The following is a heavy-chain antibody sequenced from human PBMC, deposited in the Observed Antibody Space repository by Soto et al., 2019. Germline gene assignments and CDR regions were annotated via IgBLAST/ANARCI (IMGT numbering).Heavy chain of an antibody. V-gene: IGHV3-53*01. Sequence: GGFLRLSCAASGFTVSSTYLTWVRQAPGKGLEWVAILYTGTDTVYADSVKGRFTISRDSSKNTFYLQMNSLRAEDTAMYFCARSRHTGTYSGRFLDYWGQGSLVTVSS. CDR2: LYTGTDT. CDR3: ARSRHTGTYSGRFLDY. CDR1: GFTVSSTY. J-gene: IGHJ4*02. D-gene: IGHD1-26*01.